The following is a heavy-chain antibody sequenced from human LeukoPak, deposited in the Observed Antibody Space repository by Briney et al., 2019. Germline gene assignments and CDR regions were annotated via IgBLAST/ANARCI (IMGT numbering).Heavy chain of an antibody. D-gene: IGHD6-19*01. V-gene: IGHV1-18*04. J-gene: IGHJ4*02. CDR2: ISAYNGNT. CDR3: ARGGEQWLVRAYYFDY. CDR1: GYTFTGYY. Sequence: ASVKVSCKASGYTFTGYYMHWVRQAPGQGLEWMGWISAYNGNTNYAQKLQGRVTMTTDKSTRTAYMELRSLRSDDTAVYYCARGGEQWLVRAYYFDYWGQGTLVTVSS.